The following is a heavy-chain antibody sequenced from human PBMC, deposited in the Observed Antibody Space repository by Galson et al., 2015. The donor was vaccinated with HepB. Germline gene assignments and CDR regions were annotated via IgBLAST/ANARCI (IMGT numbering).Heavy chain of an antibody. Sequence: SLRLSCAASGFTFSSYSMNWVRQAPGKGLEWVSSISSSSSYIYYADSVKGRFTISRDNAKNSLYLQMNSLRAEDTAVYYCARGGYGAHTGPYYYYYGMDVWGQGTTVTVSS. CDR3: ARGGYGAHTGPYYYYYGMDV. CDR1: GFTFSSYS. D-gene: IGHD4-17*01. J-gene: IGHJ6*02. CDR2: ISSSSSYI. V-gene: IGHV3-21*01.